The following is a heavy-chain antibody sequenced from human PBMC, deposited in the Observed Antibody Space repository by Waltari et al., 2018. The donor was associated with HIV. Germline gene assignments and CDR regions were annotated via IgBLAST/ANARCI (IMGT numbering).Heavy chain of an antibody. D-gene: IGHD3-10*01. CDR1: GYTFTSYE. Sequence: QVQLVQSGAEVKKPGASVKVSCKASGYTFTSYEINWVRQATGQGLEWMGWMNPNSGNTGYAQKFQGRVTMTRNTSISTAYMELNSLRSEDTAVYYCARGRNMIRGKYYYYYGMDVWGQGTTVTVSS. CDR3: ARGRNMIRGKYYYYYGMDV. J-gene: IGHJ6*02. V-gene: IGHV1-8*01. CDR2: MNPNSGNT.